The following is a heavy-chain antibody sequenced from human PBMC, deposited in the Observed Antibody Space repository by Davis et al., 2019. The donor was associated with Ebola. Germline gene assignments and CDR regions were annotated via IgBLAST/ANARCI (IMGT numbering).Heavy chain of an antibody. CDR2: IYYSGST. J-gene: IGHJ6*02. CDR3: AITPYYYYGMDV. Sequence: MPSETLSLTCTVSGGSISSYYWSWIRQPPGKGLEWIGSIYYSGSTYYNPSLKSRVTISVDTSKNQFSLKLSSVTAADTAVYYCAITPYYYYGMDVWGQGTTVTVSS. V-gene: IGHV4-59*05. CDR1: GGSISSYY.